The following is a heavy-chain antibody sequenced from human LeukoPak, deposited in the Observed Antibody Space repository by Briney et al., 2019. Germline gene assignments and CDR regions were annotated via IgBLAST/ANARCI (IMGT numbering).Heavy chain of an antibody. V-gene: IGHV3-7*01. CDR2: IKQDGCEK. Sequence: GGSLRLSCAASGFPFSSYWMSWVRQAPGKGLEWVANIKQDGCEKYYVDSVKGRFTISRDNAQNSLYLQMNSLRAEDTAVYYCASRDFLTGYYDYWGQGTLVTVSS. CDR3: ASRDFLTGYYDY. CDR1: GFPFSSYW. D-gene: IGHD3-9*01. J-gene: IGHJ4*02.